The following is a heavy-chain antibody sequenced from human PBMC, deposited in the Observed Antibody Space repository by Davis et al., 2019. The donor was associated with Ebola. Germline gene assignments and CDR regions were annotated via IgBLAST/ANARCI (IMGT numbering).Heavy chain of an antibody. Sequence: GESLKISCAASGFTFTDYYMSWIRQAPGPGLEWVSHIGGSGSSVFYADSVKGRFTISRDNSKNSLYLQMDSLRAEDTAVYYCARRLDAFDVWGQGTVVSVS. CDR2: IGGSGSSV. J-gene: IGHJ3*01. CDR1: GFTFTDYY. CDR3: ARRLDAFDV. V-gene: IGHV3-11*01. D-gene: IGHD6-25*01.